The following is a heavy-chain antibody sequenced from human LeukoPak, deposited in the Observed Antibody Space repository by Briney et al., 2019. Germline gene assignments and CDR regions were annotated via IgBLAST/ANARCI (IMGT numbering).Heavy chain of an antibody. Sequence: SETLSLTCTVSGGSISSYYWSWIRQPPGKGLEWIGYIYYSGSTNYNPSLKSRVTISVDTSKNQFSLKLSSVTAADTAVYYCARDLAPRFGTTSNWFDPWGQGTLVTVSS. CDR1: GGSISSYY. J-gene: IGHJ5*02. CDR3: ARDLAPRFGTTSNWFDP. CDR2: IYYSGST. D-gene: IGHD2/OR15-2a*01. V-gene: IGHV4-59*01.